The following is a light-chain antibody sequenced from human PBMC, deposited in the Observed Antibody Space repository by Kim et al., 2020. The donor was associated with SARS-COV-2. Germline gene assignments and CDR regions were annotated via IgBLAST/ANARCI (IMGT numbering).Light chain of an antibody. J-gene: IGLJ2*01. Sequence: VALGQTARITCGGNNIGSKNVHWYQKKPGQAPVLVIYRDSNRPSGIPERFSGSNSGNTATLTISKAQAGDEADYYCQVWDSSTAVFGGGTKLTVL. CDR3: QVWDSSTAV. CDR1: NIGSKN. CDR2: RDS. V-gene: IGLV3-9*01.